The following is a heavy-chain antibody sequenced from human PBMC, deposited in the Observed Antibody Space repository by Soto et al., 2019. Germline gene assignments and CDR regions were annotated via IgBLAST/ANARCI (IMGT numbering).Heavy chain of an antibody. Sequence: QVQLQESGPGLVKPSQTLSLTCTVSGGSISSGGYYWSWIRQHPGKGLEWIGYIYYSGSTHYNPSLKSRTTISVDTSKNQFSLNLSSVTAADTAVYYCARDVEIWFGELSSSANYYYGMDVWGQGTTVTVSS. D-gene: IGHD3-10*01. V-gene: IGHV4-31*03. CDR3: ARDVEIWFGELSSSANYYYGMDV. J-gene: IGHJ6*02. CDR2: IYYSGST. CDR1: GGSISSGGYY.